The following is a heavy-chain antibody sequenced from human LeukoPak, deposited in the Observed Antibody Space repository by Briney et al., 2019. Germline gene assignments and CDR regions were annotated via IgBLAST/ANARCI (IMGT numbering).Heavy chain of an antibody. V-gene: IGHV3-33*01. CDR1: GFTFSSYG. Sequence: QPGRSLRLSCAASGFTFSSYGMHWVRQAPGKGPEWVAVIWYDGSNKYYADSVKGRFTISRDNSKNTLYLQMNSLRAEDTAVYYCAREVEAEREFDYWGQGTLVTVSS. CDR3: AREVEAEREFDY. CDR2: IWYDGSNK. J-gene: IGHJ4*02.